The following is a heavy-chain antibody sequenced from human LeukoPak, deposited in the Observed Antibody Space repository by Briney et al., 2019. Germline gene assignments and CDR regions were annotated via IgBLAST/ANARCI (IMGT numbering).Heavy chain of an antibody. J-gene: IGHJ4*02. CDR3: AGGGYSGYEPSIAVDY. D-gene: IGHD5-12*01. CDR2: IYYTGGT. CDR1: GGSITSSSYY. Sequence: PSETLSLTCSVSGGSITSSSYYWGWIRQPPEKGLEWIGSIYYTGGTYYSPSLKSRVTMSVDTSKNQFSLKLSSVTAVDTAVYYCAGGGYSGYEPSIAVDYWGQGTLVTVSS. V-gene: IGHV4-39*07.